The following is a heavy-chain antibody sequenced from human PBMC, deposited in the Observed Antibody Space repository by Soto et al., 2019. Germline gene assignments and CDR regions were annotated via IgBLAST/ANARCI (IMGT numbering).Heavy chain of an antibody. Sequence: QVTLKESGPVLVKPTETLTLTCAVSGFSLNDARMGVSWIRQPPGKALEWLAHIFWNDEKSYSTSLKSRLTISRDPSKGQVVLTMTNMDPADTAAYFCAHVRQWDGAQSYIYWGRGTLVTVSS. D-gene: IGHD1-26*01. J-gene: IGHJ4*02. CDR3: AHVRQWDGAQSYIY. V-gene: IGHV2-26*01. CDR1: GFSLNDARMG. CDR2: IFWNDEK.